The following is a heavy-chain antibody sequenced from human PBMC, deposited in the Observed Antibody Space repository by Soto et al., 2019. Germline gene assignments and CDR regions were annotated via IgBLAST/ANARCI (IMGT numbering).Heavy chain of an antibody. CDR3: AKGDYDCWSNCFPGAHKVDY. Sequence: PGGSLRLSCAASGFTFSSYAMNWVRQAPGKGLEWVSVVSGSGGSTYYADSVKGRFTISRDNSKNTLYLQMNSLRAEDTAVFYCAKGDYDCWSNCFPGAHKVDYWGQGTLVTVSS. J-gene: IGHJ4*02. CDR2: VSGSGGST. D-gene: IGHD3-3*01. CDR1: GFTFSSYA. V-gene: IGHV3-23*01.